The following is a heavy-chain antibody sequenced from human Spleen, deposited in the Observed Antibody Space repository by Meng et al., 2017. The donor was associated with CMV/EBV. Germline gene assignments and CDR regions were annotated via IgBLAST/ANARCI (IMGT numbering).Heavy chain of an antibody. CDR3: AREYYDFWSGHFYYFDY. CDR1: GYTFTSYY. Sequence: ASVKVSCKASGYTFTSYYMHWVRQAPGQGLEWMGIINPSGGSTSYAQKFQGRVTMIRDTSTSTVYMELSSLRSEDTAVYYCAREYYDFWSGHFYYFDYWGQGTLVTVSS. D-gene: IGHD3-3*01. CDR2: INPSGGST. J-gene: IGHJ4*02. V-gene: IGHV1-46*01.